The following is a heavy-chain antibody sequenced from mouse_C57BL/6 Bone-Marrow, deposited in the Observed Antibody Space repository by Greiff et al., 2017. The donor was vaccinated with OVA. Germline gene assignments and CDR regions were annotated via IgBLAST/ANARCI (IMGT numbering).Heavy chain of an antibody. J-gene: IGHJ2*01. CDR3: ARGYGYDY. CDR2: IYPGGGYT. CDR1: GYTFTNYW. D-gene: IGHD2-2*01. Sequence: QVQLKESGAELVRPGTSVKMSCKASGYTFTNYWIGWAKQRPGHGLEWIGDIYPGGGYTNYNEKFKGKATLTADKSSSTAYMQFSSLTSEDSAIYYCARGYGYDYWGQGTTLTVSS. V-gene: IGHV1-63*01.